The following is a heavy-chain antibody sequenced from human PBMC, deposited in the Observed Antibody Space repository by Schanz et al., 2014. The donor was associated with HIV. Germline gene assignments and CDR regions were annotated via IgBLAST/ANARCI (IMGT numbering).Heavy chain of an antibody. D-gene: IGHD3-10*01. Sequence: QVQLVQSGAEVKKPGASVKVSCKASGYIFTSNGISWVRQAPGQGLEWMGWISAYNGKTNYARKVQGRVTMTTDTSTTTAYMELRSLRSDDTAVYYCAREKMGWTTLRGSSFDIWGQGTVVTVSS. J-gene: IGHJ3*02. CDR1: GYIFTSNG. CDR3: AREKMGWTTLRGSSFDI. V-gene: IGHV1-18*01. CDR2: ISAYNGKT.